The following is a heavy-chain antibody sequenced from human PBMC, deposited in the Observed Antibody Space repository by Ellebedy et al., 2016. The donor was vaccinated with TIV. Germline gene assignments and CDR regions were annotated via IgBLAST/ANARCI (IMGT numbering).Heavy chain of an antibody. D-gene: IGHD1-1*01. J-gene: IGHJ6*03. CDR2: IFTSGSF. V-gene: IGHV4-4*07. CDR3: ARVHCSITTCDYYYMDV. Sequence: SETLSLXXTVSGGSVSRYFWSWIRQPAGKGLEWIGRIFTSGSFNYNPSLMSRVTMSVVTSKNQISLRLNSVTAADTAVYYCARVHCSITTCDYYYMDVWGKGTTVTVFS. CDR1: GGSVSRYF.